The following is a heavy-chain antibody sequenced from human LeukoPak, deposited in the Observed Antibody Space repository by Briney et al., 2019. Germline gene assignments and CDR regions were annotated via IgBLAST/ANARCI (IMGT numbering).Heavy chain of an antibody. J-gene: IGHJ4*02. D-gene: IGHD2-15*01. Sequence: PGGSLRLSCAASGFTFSSYGMHWVRQAPGKGLEWVAVISYDGSNKYYADSVKGRFTISRNNSKNTLYLQMNSLRAEDTAVYYCAKDRYCSGGSCYSGTFGYWGQGTLVTVSS. V-gene: IGHV3-30*18. CDR3: AKDRYCSGGSCYSGTFGY. CDR2: ISYDGSNK. CDR1: GFTFSSYG.